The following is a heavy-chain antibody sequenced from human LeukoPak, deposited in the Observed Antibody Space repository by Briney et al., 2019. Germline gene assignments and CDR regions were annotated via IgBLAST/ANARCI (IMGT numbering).Heavy chain of an antibody. J-gene: IGHJ4*02. CDR1: GYTFTSYG. Sequence: GASVKVSCKASGYTFTSYGISWVRQAPGQGLEWMGWISAYNGNTNYAQKLLGRVTMTTDTSTSTAYMELRSLRSDDTAVYYCARTLTYYYDSSGYYPPLGYWGQGTLVTVSS. CDR2: ISAYNGNT. V-gene: IGHV1-18*01. CDR3: ARTLTYYYDSSGYYPPLGY. D-gene: IGHD3-22*01.